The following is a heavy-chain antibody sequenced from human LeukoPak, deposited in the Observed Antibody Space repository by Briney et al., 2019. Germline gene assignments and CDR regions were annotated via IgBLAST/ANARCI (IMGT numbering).Heavy chain of an antibody. CDR2: IYNTGST. V-gene: IGHV4-59*08. Sequence: PSETLSLTCTVSGGSISRYYWSWIRQSPGKGLEWIGYIYNTGSTNYNPSLESRVTISVDTSMDQLSLRLSSVTAADTAVYYCARGPFSLSEGRDAHDIWGQGTMVPVSS. D-gene: IGHD2-21*02. CDR3: ARGPFSLSEGRDAHDI. J-gene: IGHJ3*02. CDR1: GGSISRYY.